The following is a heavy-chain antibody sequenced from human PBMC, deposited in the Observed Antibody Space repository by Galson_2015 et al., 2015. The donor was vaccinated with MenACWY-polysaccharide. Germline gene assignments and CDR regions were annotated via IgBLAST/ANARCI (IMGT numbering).Heavy chain of an antibody. CDR2: THHSGNT. CDR1: SYSISSGSY. V-gene: IGHV4-38-2*01. Sequence: ETLSLTCAVSSYSISSGSYWGWIRQPPGRHLEWIGTTHHSGNTNYNPSLRSRATISVDKSKNHFSLRLTSVTAADTAVYYCARGSDNLSDYWKRVDPWGQGILVIVSS. CDR3: ARGSDNLSDYWKRVDP. D-gene: IGHD3-3*01. J-gene: IGHJ5*02.